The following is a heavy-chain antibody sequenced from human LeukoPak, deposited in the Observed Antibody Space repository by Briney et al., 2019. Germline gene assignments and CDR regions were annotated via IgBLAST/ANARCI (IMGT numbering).Heavy chain of an antibody. V-gene: IGHV3-48*01. CDR3: AVSIEGWQQLVPSPTPDY. Sequence: GGSLRLSCAASGFTLSSYSMNWVRQAPGKGLEWVSYISSSSCTIYYADSVKGRFTISRDNAKNSLYLQMNSLRAEDTAVYYCAVSIEGWQQLVPSPTPDYWGQGTLVTVSS. D-gene: IGHD6-6*01. CDR2: ISSSSCTI. CDR1: GFTLSSYS. J-gene: IGHJ4*02.